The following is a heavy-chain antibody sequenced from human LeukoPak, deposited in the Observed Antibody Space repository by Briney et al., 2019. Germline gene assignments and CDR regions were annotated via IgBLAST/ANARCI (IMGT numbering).Heavy chain of an antibody. Sequence: PGGSLRLSCAASGFTFSSYEMNWVRQAPGKGLEWVSYISSSGSTIYYADSVKGRFTISRDNAKNSLYLQMNSLRAEDTAVYYCARASFDYYGSGSYYYYYYYYMDVWGKGTTVTISS. CDR1: GFTFSSYE. CDR2: ISSSGSTI. D-gene: IGHD3-10*01. J-gene: IGHJ6*03. V-gene: IGHV3-48*03. CDR3: ARASFDYYGSGSYYYYYYYYMDV.